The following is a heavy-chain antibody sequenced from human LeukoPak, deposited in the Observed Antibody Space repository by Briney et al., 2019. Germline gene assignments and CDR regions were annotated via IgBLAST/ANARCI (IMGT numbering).Heavy chain of an antibody. CDR3: ARANWRIFMIVVVTHYFDY. J-gene: IGHJ4*02. D-gene: IGHD3-22*01. V-gene: IGHV4-39*07. Sequence: SETLSLTCTVSGGSISSSSYYWGWIRQPPGKGLEWIGSIYYSGSTYYNPSLKSRVAISVDTSKNQFSLKLSSVTAADTAVYYCARANWRIFMIVVVTHYFDYWGQGTLVTVSS. CDR2: IYYSGST. CDR1: GGSISSSSYY.